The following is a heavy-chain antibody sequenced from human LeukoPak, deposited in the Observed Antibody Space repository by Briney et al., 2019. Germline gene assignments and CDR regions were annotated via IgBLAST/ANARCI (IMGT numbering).Heavy chain of an antibody. CDR2: INPNSGGT. D-gene: IGHD6-13*01. V-gene: IGHV1-2*02. CDR3: ARDRSSWYRGVDY. Sequence: ASVKVSCKASGYTFTGYYMHWVRQAPGQGLEWMGWINPNSGGTNYAQKFQGRVTMTRDTSISTAYMELSRLRSDDTAVYYCARDRSSWYRGVDYWGQGTLVTVSS. J-gene: IGHJ4*02. CDR1: GYTFTGYY.